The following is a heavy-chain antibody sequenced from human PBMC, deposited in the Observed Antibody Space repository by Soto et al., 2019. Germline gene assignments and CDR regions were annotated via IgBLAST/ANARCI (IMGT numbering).Heavy chain of an antibody. V-gene: IGHV1-58*01. J-gene: IGHJ3*02. CDR3: AAVDSSGWYDSVGAFDI. D-gene: IGHD6-19*01. CDR1: GFTFTSSA. Sequence: GASVKVSCKASGFTFTSSAVQWVRQARGQSLEWIGWIVVGSGNTNYAQKFQERVTITRDMSTSTAYMELSSLRSEDTAVYYCAAVDSSGWYDSVGAFDIWGQGTMVTVSS. CDR2: IVVGSGNT.